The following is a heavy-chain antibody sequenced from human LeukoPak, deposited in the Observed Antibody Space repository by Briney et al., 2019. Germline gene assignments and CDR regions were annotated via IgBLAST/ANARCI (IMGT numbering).Heavy chain of an antibody. D-gene: IGHD4-17*01. V-gene: IGHV3-74*01. CDR2: VDHGGSGT. CDR1: GLTFTSCW. CDR3: ATDLG. J-gene: IGHJ4*02. Sequence: GGSLRLSCAASGLTFTSCWMHWVRQPPGKGLVWVSRVDHGGSGTAYADPVTGRFTISRDNAKNTVYLQMNSLRAEDTAVYYCATDLGWGQGTLVTVSS.